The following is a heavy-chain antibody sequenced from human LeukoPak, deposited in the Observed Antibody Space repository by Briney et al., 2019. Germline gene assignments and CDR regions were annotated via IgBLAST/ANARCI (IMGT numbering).Heavy chain of an antibody. V-gene: IGHV3-33*01. Sequence: GRSLRLSCAASEFTFSSNGMHWVRQAPGKGLEWVAFIWYDGSNKYYADSVKGRFVISRDNSKNTLYLQMNSLRAEDTALYYCARDPGGWSFDYWGQGTLVTVSS. CDR2: IWYDGSNK. J-gene: IGHJ4*02. CDR3: ARDPGGWSFDY. CDR1: EFTFSSNG. D-gene: IGHD1-14*01.